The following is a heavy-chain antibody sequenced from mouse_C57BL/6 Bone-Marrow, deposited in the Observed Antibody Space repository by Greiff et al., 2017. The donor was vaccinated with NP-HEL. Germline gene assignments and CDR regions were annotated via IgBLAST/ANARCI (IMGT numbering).Heavy chain of an antibody. V-gene: IGHV1-81*01. Sequence: VQLQQSGAELARPGASVKLSCKASGYTFTSYGISWVKQRTGQGLEWIGEIYPRSGNTYYNEKFKGKATLTADKPSSTAYMELRSLTSEDSAVFFFSIRGTLGRFSYWGQGTLVTVSA. CDR3: SIRGTLGRFSY. D-gene: IGHD3-3*01. CDR2: IYPRSGNT. CDR1: GYTFTSYG. J-gene: IGHJ3*01.